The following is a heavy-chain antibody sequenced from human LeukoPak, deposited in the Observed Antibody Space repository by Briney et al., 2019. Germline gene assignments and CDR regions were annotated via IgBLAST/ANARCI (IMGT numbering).Heavy chain of an antibody. V-gene: IGHV5-10-1*01. Sequence: GEFLKISCKGSGYSFTSYWIGWVRQMPGKGLEWMGRIDPSDSYTNYSPSFQGHVTISDDKSISTAYLQWSSLKASDTAMYYCARHRGGDYGLDAFDIWGQGTMVTVSS. J-gene: IGHJ3*02. CDR1: GYSFTSYW. D-gene: IGHD4-17*01. CDR3: ARHRGGDYGLDAFDI. CDR2: IDPSDSYT.